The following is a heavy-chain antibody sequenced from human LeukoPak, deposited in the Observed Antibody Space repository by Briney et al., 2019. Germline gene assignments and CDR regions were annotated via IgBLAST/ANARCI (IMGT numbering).Heavy chain of an antibody. Sequence: GGSLRLSCAASGFTFSGYGMSWVRQAPGKGLEWVSAISGSGGSTYYAASVKGRFTISRDNSKNTLYLQMNSLRAEDTAVYYCAKEYYYDSSGSFIDYWGQGTLVTVSS. CDR2: ISGSGGST. CDR3: AKEYYYDSSGSFIDY. CDR1: GFTFSGYG. V-gene: IGHV3-23*01. D-gene: IGHD3-22*01. J-gene: IGHJ4*02.